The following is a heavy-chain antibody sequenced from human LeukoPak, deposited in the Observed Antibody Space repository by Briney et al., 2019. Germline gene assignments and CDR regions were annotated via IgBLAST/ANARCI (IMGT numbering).Heavy chain of an antibody. Sequence: GGSLRLSCAASGFTFSSYGMHWVRQAPAKGLEWVAVIRYDGSNKYYADSVKGRFTISRDNSKNTLYLQMNSLRAEDTAVYYCAKDKGHYGDYVFAFDIWGQGTMVTVSS. D-gene: IGHD4-17*01. CDR3: AKDKGHYGDYVFAFDI. J-gene: IGHJ3*02. V-gene: IGHV3-30*02. CDR2: IRYDGSNK. CDR1: GFTFSSYG.